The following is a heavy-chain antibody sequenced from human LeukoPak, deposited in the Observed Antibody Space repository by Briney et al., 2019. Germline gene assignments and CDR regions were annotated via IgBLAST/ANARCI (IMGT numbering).Heavy chain of an antibody. CDR1: GYTFTSYY. Sequence: ASVKVSCKASGYTFTSYYMHWVRQAPGQGLEWMGIINPSGGSTSYAQKFQGRVTMTRDMSTSTVYMELSSLRSEDTAVYYCARVLSGYYDFWSGRMGYFDYWGQGTLVTVSP. CDR3: ARVLSGYYDFWSGRMGYFDY. V-gene: IGHV1-46*01. J-gene: IGHJ4*02. CDR2: INPSGGST. D-gene: IGHD3-3*01.